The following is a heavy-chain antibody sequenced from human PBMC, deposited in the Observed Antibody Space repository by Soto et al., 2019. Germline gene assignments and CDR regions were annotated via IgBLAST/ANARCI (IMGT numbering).Heavy chain of an antibody. J-gene: IGHJ4*02. CDR1: GFTFSSYS. D-gene: IGHD5-12*01. Sequence: EVQLVESGGGLVQPGGSLRLSCAASGFTFSSYSMNWVRQAPGKGLEWVSYISSSSSTIYYADSVKGRFTISRDNAKNSLYLQMNSLRAEDTAVYYCASLGYSGCDVVDYLGQGTLVTVSS. CDR2: ISSSSSTI. CDR3: ASLGYSGCDVVDY. V-gene: IGHV3-48*01.